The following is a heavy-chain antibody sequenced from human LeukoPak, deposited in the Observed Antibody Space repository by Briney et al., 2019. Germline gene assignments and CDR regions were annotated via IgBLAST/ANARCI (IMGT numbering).Heavy chain of an antibody. V-gene: IGHV1-2*02. Sequence: VASVTVSCKASGYTFTDYYVHWVRQAPGQGLEWMGWINPNTGDTFYAQTFQGRVTMTRDTSMTTAFMELSRLRSDDTAMYYCARGGIAAADDSWGQGTLVTVSS. J-gene: IGHJ5*01. CDR1: GYTFTDYY. D-gene: IGHD6-13*01. CDR2: INPNTGDT. CDR3: ARGGIAAADDS.